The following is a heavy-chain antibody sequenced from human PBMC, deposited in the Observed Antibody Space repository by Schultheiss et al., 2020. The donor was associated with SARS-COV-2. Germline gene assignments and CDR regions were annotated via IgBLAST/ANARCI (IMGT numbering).Heavy chain of an antibody. J-gene: IGHJ6*02. CDR3: ARIYDRYYGMDV. CDR2: IWYDGSNK. D-gene: IGHD3-22*01. Sequence: GGSLRLSCAASGFTFSSYGMHWVRQAPGKGLEWVAVIWYDGSNKYYADSVKGRFTISRDNSKNTLYLQMNSLRAEDTAVYYCARIYDRYYGMDVWGQGTTVTVS. CDR1: GFTFSSYG. V-gene: IGHV3-33*01.